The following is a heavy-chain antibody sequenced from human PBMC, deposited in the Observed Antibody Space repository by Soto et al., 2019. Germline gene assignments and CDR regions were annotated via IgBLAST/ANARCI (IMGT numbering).Heavy chain of an antibody. Sequence: QVQLVESGGGVVQPGRSLRLSCAASGFTFSHYAMHWVRQAPGKGLEWVALMSYEGSNEYYADSVKGRFTISRDNSKNTLYLKMNSLRAEDTAVYYCAKDGSHNFDYWGQGNLVTVSS. CDR2: MSYEGSNE. CDR1: GFTFSHYA. J-gene: IGHJ4*02. D-gene: IGHD1-26*01. V-gene: IGHV3-30*18. CDR3: AKDGSHNFDY.